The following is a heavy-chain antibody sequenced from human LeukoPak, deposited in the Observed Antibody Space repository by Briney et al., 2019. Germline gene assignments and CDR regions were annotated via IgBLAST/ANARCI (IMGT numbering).Heavy chain of an antibody. V-gene: IGHV4-59*12. J-gene: IGHJ4*02. Sequence: SETLSLTCTISGASIDSYYWSWIRQPPGKGLEWIGYIYYSGTTNYNPSLKRRVTISVDTSKNQFSLKLSSVTAADTAVYYCARVQESQIDYYFDYWGQGTLVTVSS. CDR2: IYYSGTT. D-gene: IGHD3-9*01. CDR3: ARVQESQIDYYFDY. CDR1: GASIDSYY.